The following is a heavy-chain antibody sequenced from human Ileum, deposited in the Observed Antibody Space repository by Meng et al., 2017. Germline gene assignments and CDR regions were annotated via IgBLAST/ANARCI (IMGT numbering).Heavy chain of an antibody. V-gene: IGHV3-23*01. Sequence: VQLSGSGGGLVRGGVSFSLYLAVSVFSLGGYGMGCARRAPGKGLEWVLTISGSGGETKYADSVKGRFIISRDNSRNTLYLQMNSLRAEDTAVYYCTRKAGGTFGFDIWGQGTMVTVSS. CDR2: ISGSGGET. J-gene: IGHJ3*02. D-gene: IGHD3-16*01. CDR3: TRKAGGTFGFDI. CDR1: VFSLGGYG.